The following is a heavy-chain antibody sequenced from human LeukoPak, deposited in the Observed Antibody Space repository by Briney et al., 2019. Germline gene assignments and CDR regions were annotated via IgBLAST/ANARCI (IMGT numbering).Heavy chain of an antibody. D-gene: IGHD4-17*01. CDR1: GGSISSYY. Sequence: SETLSLTCTVSGGSISSYYWSWIRQPPGKGLEWIGYIYYSGSTNYNPSLKSRVTISVDTSKNQFSLKLSSVTAADTAVYYCARAHYGDRRISDYWGQGTLVVVPS. CDR2: IYYSGST. CDR3: ARAHYGDRRISDY. J-gene: IGHJ4*02. V-gene: IGHV4-59*01.